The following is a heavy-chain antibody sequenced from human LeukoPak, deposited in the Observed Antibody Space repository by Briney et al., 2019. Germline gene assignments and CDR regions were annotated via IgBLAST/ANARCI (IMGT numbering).Heavy chain of an antibody. CDR1: GYTFTSYY. D-gene: IGHD3-10*01. J-gene: IGHJ5*02. Sequence: GASVKVSCKASGYTFTSYYMHWVRQAPGQGLEWMGIINPSGGSTSYAQKFQGRVTMTRDMSTSTVYMELSSLRSEDTAVYYCARAITMVRGVIGTWFDPWGQGTLVTVSS. CDR2: INPSGGST. V-gene: IGHV1-46*01. CDR3: ARAITMVRGVIGTWFDP.